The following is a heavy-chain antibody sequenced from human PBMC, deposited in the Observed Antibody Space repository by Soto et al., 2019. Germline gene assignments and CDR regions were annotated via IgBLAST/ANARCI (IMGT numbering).Heavy chain of an antibody. CDR3: ARAPFGGSLYPFDY. D-gene: IGHD1-26*01. J-gene: IGHJ4*02. Sequence: SXKVSWWASGYTXSNYYINLVRKAPGQGLEWMGIINPSSGGTKYAQNFQVRVTMTRDTSSNSSYMELSSMTSDDTAVYFCARAPFGGSLYPFDYRGPGTLVTVSS. CDR2: INPSSGGT. CDR1: GYTXSNYY. V-gene: IGHV1-46*01.